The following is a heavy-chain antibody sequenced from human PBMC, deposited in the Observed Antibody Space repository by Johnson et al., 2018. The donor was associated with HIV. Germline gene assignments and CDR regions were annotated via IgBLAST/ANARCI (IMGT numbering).Heavy chain of an antibody. CDR2: IQYEGSNK. V-gene: IGHV3-30*02. CDR3: AKDVKEWVAWIQLWSPAFDI. D-gene: IGHD5-18*01. CDR1: GFTFSSYG. Sequence: QVQLVESGGGVVQPGGSLRLSCAASGFTFSSYGMHWVRQAPGKGLEWVTFIQYEGSNKYYAESVKGRFTISSLNSKNTLDLQMNSLIAEDTAVYYCAKDVKEWVAWIQLWSPAFDIWGQGTMVTVSS. J-gene: IGHJ3*02.